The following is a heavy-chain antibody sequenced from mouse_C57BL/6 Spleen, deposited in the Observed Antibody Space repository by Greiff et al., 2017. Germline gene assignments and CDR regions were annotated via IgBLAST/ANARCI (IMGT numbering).Heavy chain of an antibody. D-gene: IGHD1-1*01. Sequence: QVQLQQSGAELVKPGASVKLSCKASGYTFTSYWMQWVKQRPGQGLEWIGEIDPSDSYTNYNQKFKGKATLTVDTSSSTAYMQLSSLTSEDSAVYYCARYGGSSSPFAYWGQGTLVTVSA. V-gene: IGHV1-50*01. J-gene: IGHJ3*01. CDR1: GYTFTSYW. CDR3: ARYGGSSSPFAY. CDR2: IDPSDSYT.